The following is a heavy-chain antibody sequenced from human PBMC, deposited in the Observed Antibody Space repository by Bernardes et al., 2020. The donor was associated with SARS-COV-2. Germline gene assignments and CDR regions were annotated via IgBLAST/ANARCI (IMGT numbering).Heavy chain of an antibody. CDR1: GYTFTAYY. J-gene: IGHJ6*02. CDR3: AREGGGFVVVINVDGMDV. D-gene: IGHD2-15*01. Sequence: ASVKVSCKASGYTFTAYYMHWVRQAPGQGLEWMGWINPNSGDTTYAQKFQGRVTMTRDTSIRTAYMELSRLRSADTAVYYCAREGGGFVVVINVDGMDVWGQGTTVTVSS. CDR2: INPNSGDT. V-gene: IGHV1-2*02.